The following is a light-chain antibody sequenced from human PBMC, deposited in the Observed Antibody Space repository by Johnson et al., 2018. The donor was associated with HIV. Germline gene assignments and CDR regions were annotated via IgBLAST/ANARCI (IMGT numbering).Light chain of an antibody. CDR3: GTWDSSLSACV. CDR2: ENN. CDR1: SSNIGNNY. Sequence: QSVLTQPPSVSAAPGQKVTISCSGSSSNIGNNYVSWYQQLPGTAPKVLIHENNKRPSGIPDRFSASKSGTSATLGITGLQTGDEADYYGGTWDSSLSACVFGTGTKVAGL. J-gene: IGLJ1*01. V-gene: IGLV1-51*02.